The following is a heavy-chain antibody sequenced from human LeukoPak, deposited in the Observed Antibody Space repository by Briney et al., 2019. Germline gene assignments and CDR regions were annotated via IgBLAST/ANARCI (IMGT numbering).Heavy chain of an antibody. V-gene: IGHV4-31*03. CDR3: ARFTFPRTKYYYYGMDV. CDR2: IYYSGST. J-gene: IGHJ6*02. Sequence: SQTLSLTCTVSGGSISSGGYYWSWIRRHPGKGLEWIGYIYYSGSTYYNPSLKSRVTISVDTSKIQFSLKLSSVTAADTAVYYCARFTFPRTKYYYYGMDVWGQGTTVTVSS. CDR1: GGSISSGGYY. D-gene: IGHD1-1*01.